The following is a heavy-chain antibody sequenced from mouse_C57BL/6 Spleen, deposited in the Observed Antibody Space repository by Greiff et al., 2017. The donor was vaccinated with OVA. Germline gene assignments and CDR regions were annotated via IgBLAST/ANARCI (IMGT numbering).Heavy chain of an antibody. J-gene: IGHJ4*01. CDR1: GFTFSSYG. CDR3: ARDFGTTVARAMDY. V-gene: IGHV5-6*01. Sequence: EVQRVESGGDLVKPGGSLTLSCAASGFTFSSYGMSWVRQTPDKRLEWVATISSGGSYTSYPDRVKGRFTISRANAKNTLYLQMSSLKSEDTAMYYCARDFGTTVARAMDYWGQGTSVTVSS. CDR2: ISSGGSYT. D-gene: IGHD1-1*01.